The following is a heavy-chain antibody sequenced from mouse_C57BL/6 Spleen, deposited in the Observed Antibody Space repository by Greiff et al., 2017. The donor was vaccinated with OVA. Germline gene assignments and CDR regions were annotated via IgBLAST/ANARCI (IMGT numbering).Heavy chain of an antibody. CDR3: TAQSHYYGSSSWFAY. D-gene: IGHD1-1*01. J-gene: IGHJ3*01. Sequence: ADGSMKLSCVASGFTFSNYWMNWVRQSPEKGLEWVAQIRLKSDNYATHYAESVKGRFTISRDDSKSSVYLQMNNLRAEDTGIYYCTAQSHYYGSSSWFAYWGQGTLVTVSA. CDR1: GFTFSNYW. CDR2: IRLKSDNYAT. V-gene: IGHV6-3*01.